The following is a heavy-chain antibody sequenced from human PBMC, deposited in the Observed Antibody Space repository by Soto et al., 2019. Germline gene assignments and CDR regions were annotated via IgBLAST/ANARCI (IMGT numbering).Heavy chain of an antibody. Sequence: QVQLVQSGGEVKPPGASVKVSCQASGYTFSDYAISWVRQAPGQGLEWIGRISAYTGNTYQAQNVHGRVIMTLDTSTNTAYMELRSLRSDDTAVYYCVRCYCMVGSFYACSHFDLWGRGTLVTVSS. D-gene: IGHD2-15*01. CDR3: VRCYCMVGSFYACSHFDL. V-gene: IGHV1-18*01. CDR2: ISAYTGNT. J-gene: IGHJ2*01. CDR1: GYTFSDYA.